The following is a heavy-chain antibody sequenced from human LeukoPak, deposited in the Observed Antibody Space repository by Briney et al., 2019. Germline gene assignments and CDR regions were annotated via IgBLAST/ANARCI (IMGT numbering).Heavy chain of an antibody. D-gene: IGHD2-15*01. CDR2: INLNGGST. J-gene: IGHJ5*02. Sequence: PAGSLRLSCAASGFTFDDYGMSWDRQPPGKGLEWVSGINLNGGSTGYADSVKGRFTISRDNAKNSLYLQMNSLRAADTALYYCARDAHSATHWFDRWGQGTLVTVSS. CDR1: GFTFDDYG. V-gene: IGHV3-20*04. CDR3: ARDAHSATHWFDR.